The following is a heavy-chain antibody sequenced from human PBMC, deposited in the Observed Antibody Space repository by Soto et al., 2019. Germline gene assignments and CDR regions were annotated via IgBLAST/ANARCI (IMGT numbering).Heavy chain of an antibody. CDR3: ARIRAARGGGIDYYYGLAV. J-gene: IGHJ6*02. D-gene: IGHD6-6*01. CDR2: IWNDGSNK. V-gene: IGHV3-33*01. Sequence: GGALRLSCAASGVTFSSYGMNWVRQAPGKGLEWVAVIWNDGSNKYYADSVKGRFTISRDNSKNTLYLQMKSLKAEDTAVYYCARIRAARGGGIDYYYGLAVWGQGTTVPVSS. CDR1: GVTFSSYG.